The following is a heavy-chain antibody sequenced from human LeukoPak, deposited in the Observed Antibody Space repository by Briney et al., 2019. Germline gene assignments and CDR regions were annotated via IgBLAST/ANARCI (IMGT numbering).Heavy chain of an antibody. Sequence: GGSLRLSCVASGLDFSNYVMSWVRQAPGKGLEWVSAVSGSGGSTYYADSVKGRFTITREISKNTLYLQMNSLRAEDTAVYYCAKVLWFGGKYFDYWGQGTLVTVSS. V-gene: IGHV3-23*01. D-gene: IGHD3-10*01. CDR2: VSGSGGST. CDR3: AKVLWFGGKYFDY. J-gene: IGHJ4*02. CDR1: GLDFSNYV.